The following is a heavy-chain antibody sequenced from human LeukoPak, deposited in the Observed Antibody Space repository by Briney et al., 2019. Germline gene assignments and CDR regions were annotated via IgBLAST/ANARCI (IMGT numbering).Heavy chain of an antibody. D-gene: IGHD2-21*02. V-gene: IGHV1-24*01. J-gene: IGHJ4*02. CDR3: AAVRTSPQDCYDETASRKPFDY. Sequence: ASVTVSFTFSAHTLTQLSIHWVRQAPGKGLEWMGDSHPEEGTPSQEQNFQGRISMTEERSIYTAYLALTSLTSDDTSVYFCAAVRTSPQDCYDETASRKPFDYWGQGTLLTVSS. CDR1: AHTLTQLS. CDR2: SHPEEGTP.